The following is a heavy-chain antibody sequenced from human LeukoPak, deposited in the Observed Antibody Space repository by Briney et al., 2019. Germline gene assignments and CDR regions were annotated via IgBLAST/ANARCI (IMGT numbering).Heavy chain of an antibody. V-gene: IGHV4-34*01. J-gene: IGHJ6*02. Sequence: PSETLSLTCAVYGGSFSSYYWSWIRQPPGKGLEWIGEINHSGSTNCNPSLKSRVTISVDTSKNQFSLKLSSVTAADTAVYYCARGTYCSSTSCYAPYGMDVWGQGTTVTVSS. D-gene: IGHD2-2*01. CDR1: GGSFSSYY. CDR3: ARGTYCSSTSCYAPYGMDV. CDR2: INHSGST.